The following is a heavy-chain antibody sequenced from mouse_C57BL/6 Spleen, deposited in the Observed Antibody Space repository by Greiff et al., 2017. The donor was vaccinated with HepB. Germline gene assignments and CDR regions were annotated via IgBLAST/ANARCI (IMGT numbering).Heavy chain of an antibody. CDR1: GYTFTDYN. CDR3: ARRGKYYDWFDY. V-gene: IGHV1-22*01. CDR2: INPNNVGT. Sequence: VQLQQSGPELVKPGASVKMSCKASGYTFTDYNMHWVKQSHGKSLEWIGYINPNNVGTSYNQKFKGKATLTVNKSSSTAYMELRSLTSEDSAVYYWARRGKYYDWFDYWGQGTTLTVSS. J-gene: IGHJ2*01. D-gene: IGHD2-4*01.